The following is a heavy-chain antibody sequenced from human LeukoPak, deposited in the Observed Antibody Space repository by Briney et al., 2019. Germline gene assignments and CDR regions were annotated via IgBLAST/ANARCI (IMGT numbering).Heavy chain of an antibody. CDR3: ARDVGGSLDY. J-gene: IGHJ4*02. V-gene: IGHV3-7*01. CDR1: GFTFSTYW. CDR2: IKGDETAK. D-gene: IGHD1-26*01. Sequence: PGGSLRLSCAASGFTFSTYWMAWVRQAPGKGPEWVANIKGDETAKHQADSVKGRFTISRDNAQNSVYLQMSSLRGDDTAVYYCARDVGGSLDYWGQGTLVTVSS.